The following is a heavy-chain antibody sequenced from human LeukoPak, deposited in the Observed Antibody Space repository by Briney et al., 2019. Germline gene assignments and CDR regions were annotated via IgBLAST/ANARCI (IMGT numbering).Heavy chain of an antibody. J-gene: IGHJ6*01. V-gene: IGHV3-74*01. CDR1: GFSFSGHS. CDR2: IKRDGSGA. D-gene: IGHD2-8*01. CDR3: ARSNGFGMDV. Sequence: GGSLRLSCTASGFSFSGHSMHWVRQGPGKGLVWVSRIKRDGSGATYADSVKGRVTISRDNAKNTLYLQMNSLRAEDTAVYYCARSNGFGMDVWGQGTTVTVSS.